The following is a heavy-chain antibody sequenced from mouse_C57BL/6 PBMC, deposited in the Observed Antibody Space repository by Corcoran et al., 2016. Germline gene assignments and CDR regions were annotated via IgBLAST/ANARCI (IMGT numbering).Heavy chain of an antibody. Sequence: QVTLKESGPGILQSSQTLSLTCSFSGFSLSTSGMGVSWIRQPSGKGLEWLAHIYWDDDKRSNPSLKSRLTISKATSRNQVFLKITSVDTADTATYYCARRWAYYSNPCAMDYWGQGTSVTVSS. CDR1: GFSLSTSGMG. CDR3: ARRWAYYSNPCAMDY. J-gene: IGHJ4*01. V-gene: IGHV8-12*01. D-gene: IGHD2-5*01. CDR2: IYWDDDK.